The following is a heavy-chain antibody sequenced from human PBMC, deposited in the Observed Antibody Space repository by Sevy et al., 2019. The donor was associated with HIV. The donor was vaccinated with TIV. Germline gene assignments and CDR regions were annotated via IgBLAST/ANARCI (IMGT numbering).Heavy chain of an antibody. V-gene: IGHV3-15*07. CDR3: STDDLISY. J-gene: IGHJ4*02. CDR1: GFDFANAW. CDR2: IKSITDGGAA. Sequence: GGSLRLSCTASGFDFANAWMNWVRQAPGKGLEWVGHIKSITDGGAADYAEPVKGRFTISRHDSKNTLYLQMNSLKAEDTAVYYCSTDDLISYWGRGTLVTVSS.